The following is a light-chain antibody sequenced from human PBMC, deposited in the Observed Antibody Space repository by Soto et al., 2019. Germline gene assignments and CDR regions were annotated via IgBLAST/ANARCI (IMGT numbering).Light chain of an antibody. CDR1: QSISNR. J-gene: IGKJ1*01. V-gene: IGKV1-5*01. Sequence: DIQMTQSPSTLSASVGDRVTITCRASQSISNRLAWYQQKPGKAPKVLIYDASTLESGVPSRFSGSGSGTEFTLTISSLQADDFATYYCQQYNTYSSWTFGQGTRWIS. CDR3: QQYNTYSSWT. CDR2: DAS.